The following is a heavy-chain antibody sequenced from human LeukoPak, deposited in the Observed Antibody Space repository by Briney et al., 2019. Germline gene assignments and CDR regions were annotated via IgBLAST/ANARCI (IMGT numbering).Heavy chain of an antibody. V-gene: IGHV1-3*01. CDR2: INAGNGNT. CDR1: GYTFTSYA. CDR3: ARSDIVVVPAATPDNWFDP. D-gene: IGHD2-2*01. J-gene: IGHJ5*02. Sequence: GASVKVSCKASGYTFTSYAMHWVRQAPGQRLEWMGWINAGNGNTKYSQKFQGRVTITRDTFASTAYMELSSLRSEDTAVYYCARSDIVVVPAATPDNWFDPWGQGTLVTVSS.